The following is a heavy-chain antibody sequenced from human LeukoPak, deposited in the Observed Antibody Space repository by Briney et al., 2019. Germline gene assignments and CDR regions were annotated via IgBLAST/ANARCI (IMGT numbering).Heavy chain of an antibody. CDR3: AGVAYGEKNALDV. D-gene: IGHD3-10*01. J-gene: IGHJ3*01. Sequence: PGGSLRLSCAASGFTFSSYGMSWVRQAPGKGLEWVSAISGSGGSTYYADSVKGRFTISRDNAKNTLYLQMNSLRAEDTAMYYCAGVAYGEKNALDVWGQGTMVTVSS. CDR1: GFTFSSYG. CDR2: ISGSGGST. V-gene: IGHV3-23*01.